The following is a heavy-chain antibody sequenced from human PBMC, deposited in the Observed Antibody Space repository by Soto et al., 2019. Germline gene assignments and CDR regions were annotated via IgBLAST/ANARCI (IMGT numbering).Heavy chain of an antibody. J-gene: IGHJ4*02. CDR3: ARRV. V-gene: IGHV3-23*01. Sequence: EVQVSESGGGLVQPGGSLRLSCATSGFTFSHYPMNWVRQAPGKGLEWVSGISAGGDRTYYANSVIGRFTIFRDNSKNTVPLQIHSLRVEDTAVYYCARRVWGQGTLVTVSS. CDR1: GFTFSHYP. CDR2: ISAGGDRT.